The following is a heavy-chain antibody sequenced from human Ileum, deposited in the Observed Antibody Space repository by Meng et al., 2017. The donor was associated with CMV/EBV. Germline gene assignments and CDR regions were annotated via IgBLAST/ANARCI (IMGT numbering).Heavy chain of an antibody. CDR2: ISGGGTST. D-gene: IGHD4-11*01. CDR1: GFTFSDFA. V-gene: IGHV3-23*01. CDR3: AKASSNFPYYSMDV. Sequence: GGSLRLSCAASGFTFSDFAMHWVRQAPGKGLEWVSAISGGGTSTYYADSVKGRFTISRDNSNNTLFLQLSSLRADDTALYYCAKASSNFPYYSMDVWGQGTPVTVSS. J-gene: IGHJ6*02.